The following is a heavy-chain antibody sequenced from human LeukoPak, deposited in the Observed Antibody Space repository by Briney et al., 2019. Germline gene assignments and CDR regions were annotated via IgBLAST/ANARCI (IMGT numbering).Heavy chain of an antibody. CDR3: ARDSVYATNWFDP. CDR1: GDSISNSY. Sequence: SGTLSLTCSVSGDSISNSYWTWIRQPPWKRLEWIGYIDFRGGTNYNPSLGRRLSMSVAASKNQFSLRLRSVTAADTAVYYCARDSVYATNWFDPWGQGILVTVSS. V-gene: IGHV4-59*01. D-gene: IGHD2-15*01. J-gene: IGHJ5*02. CDR2: IDFRGGT.